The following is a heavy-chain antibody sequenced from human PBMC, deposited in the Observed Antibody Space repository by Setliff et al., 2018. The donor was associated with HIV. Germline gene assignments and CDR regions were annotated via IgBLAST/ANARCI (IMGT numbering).Heavy chain of an antibody. V-gene: IGHV4-59*12. Sequence: SETLSLTCTVSGGSISSYYWSWIRQPPGKGLEWIGYIYYSGSTNYNPSLTSRVTISVDTSKNQFSLKLSSVTAADTAVYYCARGRKRYGYNFYYYYMDVWDKGTTVTVSS. CDR1: GGSISSYY. CDR3: ARGRKRYGYNFYYYYMDV. J-gene: IGHJ6*03. D-gene: IGHD5-12*01. CDR2: IYYSGST.